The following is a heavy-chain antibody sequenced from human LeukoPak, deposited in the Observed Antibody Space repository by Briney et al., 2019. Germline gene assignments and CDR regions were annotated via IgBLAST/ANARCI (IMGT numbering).Heavy chain of an antibody. CDR3: ARDFGSGWSRNAFDI. Sequence: SVKVSCKASGGTFSSYAISWVRQAPGQRLEWMGGIIPIFGTANYAQKFQGRVTITTDESTSTAYMELSSLRSEDTAVYYCARDFGSGWSRNAFDIWGQGTMVTVSS. D-gene: IGHD3-3*01. V-gene: IGHV1-69*05. CDR2: IIPIFGTA. CDR1: GGTFSSYA. J-gene: IGHJ3*02.